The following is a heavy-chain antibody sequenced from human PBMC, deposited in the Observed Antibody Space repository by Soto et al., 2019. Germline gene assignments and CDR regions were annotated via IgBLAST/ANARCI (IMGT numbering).Heavy chain of an antibody. CDR1: GGSISSGDYY. V-gene: IGHV4-30-4*01. Sequence: SETLSLTCTVSGGSISSGDYYWSWIRQPPGKGLEWIGYIYYSGSTYYNPSLKSRVTISIDTSKNQFSLKLSSVTAADTAVYYCARARDIVVVVAATQWYSGYYGMDVWGQGTTVTVSS. CDR3: ARARDIVVVVAATQWYSGYYGMDV. D-gene: IGHD2-15*01. J-gene: IGHJ6*02. CDR2: IYYSGST.